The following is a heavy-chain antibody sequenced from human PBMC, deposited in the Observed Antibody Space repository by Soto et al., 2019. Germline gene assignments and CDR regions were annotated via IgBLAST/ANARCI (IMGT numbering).Heavy chain of an antibody. CDR1: GGSISSGDYY. CDR2: IYYSGST. D-gene: IGHD3-3*01. CDR3: ASQTIYPYYFDY. Sequence: SETLSLTCTVSGGSISSGDYYWSWIRQPPGKGLEWIGYIYYSGSTYYNPSLKSRVTISVDTTKNQFSLKLSSVAAAATAVYYGASQTIYPYYFDYWGQGTLVTVSS. J-gene: IGHJ4*02. V-gene: IGHV4-30-4*01.